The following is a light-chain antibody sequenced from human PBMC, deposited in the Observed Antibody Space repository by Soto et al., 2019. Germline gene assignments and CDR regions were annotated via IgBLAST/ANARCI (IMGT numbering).Light chain of an antibody. CDR1: QDIINY. V-gene: IGKV1-33*01. CDR2: DAS. J-gene: IGKJ1*01. CDR3: QQYNSYSQT. Sequence: DIQMTQSPSSLSASVGDIVTITFHASQDIINYLNFYQQKPGKAPKVLIYDASNFESGFPSRFSGSVSGTEFPLTISSLQPDDFATYYCQQYNSYSQTFGQGTRWIS.